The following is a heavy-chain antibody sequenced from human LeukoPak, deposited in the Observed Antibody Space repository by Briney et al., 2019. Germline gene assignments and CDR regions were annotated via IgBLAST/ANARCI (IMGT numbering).Heavy chain of an antibody. CDR1: GFTFSSYA. CDR2: ISGSGGST. J-gene: IGHJ4*02. D-gene: IGHD3-10*01. CDR3: AKGRGRYGSGSYYNWIFDY. V-gene: IGHV3-23*01. Sequence: SGGSLRLSCAASGFTFSSYAMSWVRQAPGKGLEWVSAISGSGGSTYYADSVKGRFTISRDNSKNTLYLQMNSLSAEDTAVYYCAKGRGRYGSGSYYNWIFDYWGQGTLVTVSS.